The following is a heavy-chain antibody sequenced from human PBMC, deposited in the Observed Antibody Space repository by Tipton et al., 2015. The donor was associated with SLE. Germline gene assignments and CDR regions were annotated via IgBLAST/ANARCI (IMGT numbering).Heavy chain of an antibody. J-gene: IGHJ4*02. CDR2: MIPSFGTA. Sequence: QLVQSGAEVKKPGSSVKVSCKASGGTFNTYTITWVRQAPGQGLEWMGGMIPSFGTANYAQKFQGRVTINTDKSTSTAYMELSSLRSDDTAVYYCARSSMNYGSAPGWGQGTLVTVSS. D-gene: IGHD3-10*01. CDR3: ARSSMNYGSAPG. CDR1: GGTFNTYT. V-gene: IGHV1-69*06.